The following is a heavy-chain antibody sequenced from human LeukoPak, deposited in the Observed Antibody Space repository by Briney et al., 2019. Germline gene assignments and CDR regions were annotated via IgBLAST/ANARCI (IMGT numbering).Heavy chain of an antibody. J-gene: IGHJ4*02. D-gene: IGHD6-13*01. Sequence: RPSQTLSLTCTVSGGSISSGGYYWSWIRQHPGKGLEWIGYICYSGSTYYNPSLKSRVTISVDTSKNQFSLKLSSVTAADTAVYYCARSVPRYSSSWRPDYWGQGTLVTVSS. CDR2: ICYSGST. CDR3: ARSVPRYSSSWRPDY. CDR1: GGSISSGGYY. V-gene: IGHV4-31*03.